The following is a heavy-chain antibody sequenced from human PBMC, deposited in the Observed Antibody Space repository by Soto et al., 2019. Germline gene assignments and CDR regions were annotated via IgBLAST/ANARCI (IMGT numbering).Heavy chain of an antibody. CDR1: GGSISSGGYY. Sequence: SETLSLTCTVSGGSISSGGYYWSWIRQHPGKGLEWIGYIYYSGSTYYNPSLKSRVTISVDTSKNQFSLKLSSVTAADTAVYYCARSIAARPPHHWYYYGMDVWGQGTTVT. D-gene: IGHD6-6*01. J-gene: IGHJ6*02. CDR3: ARSIAARPPHHWYYYGMDV. CDR2: IYYSGST. V-gene: IGHV4-31*03.